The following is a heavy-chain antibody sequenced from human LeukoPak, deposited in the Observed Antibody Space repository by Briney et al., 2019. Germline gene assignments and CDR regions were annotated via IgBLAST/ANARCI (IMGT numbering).Heavy chain of an antibody. CDR3: ARSTTPNENEYFEH. CDR2: INPNSGGT. V-gene: IGHV1-2*02. CDR1: GYTFTGYY. Sequence: ASVKVSCKASGYTFTGYYMHWVRQAPGQGLEWMGWINPNSGGTNYAQKFQGRVTMTRDTSISTAYMELSRLRSDDTAVYYCARSTTPNENEYFEHWGQGTLVTVSS. J-gene: IGHJ1*01. D-gene: IGHD2/OR15-2a*01.